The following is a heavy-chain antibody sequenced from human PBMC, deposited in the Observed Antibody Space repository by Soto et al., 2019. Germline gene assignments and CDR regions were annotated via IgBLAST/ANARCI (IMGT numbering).Heavy chain of an antibody. D-gene: IGHD1-1*01. Sequence: GGSLRLSCTGSGFFFQDYAMHWVRQPPGKGLEWVSGFSWNSGSIGYAESVKGRFIISRDNAKSSVYLQINDLRPEDTAVYLCAEGSRARYLQQLDKWGQGTLVTVSS. J-gene: IGHJ4*02. V-gene: IGHV3-9*01. CDR3: AEGSRARYLQQLDK. CDR2: FSWNSGSI. CDR1: GFFFQDYA.